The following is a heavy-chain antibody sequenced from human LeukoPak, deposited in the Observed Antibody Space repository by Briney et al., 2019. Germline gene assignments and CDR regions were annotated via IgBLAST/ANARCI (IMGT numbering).Heavy chain of an antibody. J-gene: IGHJ4*02. CDR3: AREKPYCTNGVCYTRRYFDY. CDR2: IYHSGST. D-gene: IGHD2-8*01. Sequence: PSGTLSLTCAVSGGSISSSNWWSWVRQPPGKGLEWIGEIYHSGSTNYNPSLKSRVTISVDKSKNQFSLKLSSVTAADTAVYYCAREKPYCTNGVCYTRRYFDYWGQGTLVTVSS. CDR1: GGSISSSNW. V-gene: IGHV4-4*02.